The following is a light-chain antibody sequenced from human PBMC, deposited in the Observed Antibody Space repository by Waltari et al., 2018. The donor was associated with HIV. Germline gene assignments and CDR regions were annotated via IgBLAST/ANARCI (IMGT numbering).Light chain of an antibody. Sequence: QSALTQPASVSGSPGQSITISCTGTSSDVGSYNLVSWYQQHPGKAPKLMIYEVSKRPSGVSNLFSGSKSGNTASLTISGLQAEDEADYYCCSYAGSSTHVVGSGTKVTVL. CDR1: SSDVGSYNL. V-gene: IGLV2-23*02. CDR2: EVS. CDR3: CSYAGSSTHV. J-gene: IGLJ1*01.